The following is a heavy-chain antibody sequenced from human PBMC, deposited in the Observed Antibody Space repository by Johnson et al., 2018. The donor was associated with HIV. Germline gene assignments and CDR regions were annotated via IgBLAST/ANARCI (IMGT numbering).Heavy chain of an antibody. CDR1: GFTFSNAW. CDR2: IKSKTDGGTT. V-gene: IGHV3-15*01. CDR3: AKDSERGYSDGWCGFDI. J-gene: IGHJ3*02. Sequence: VQLVESGGGLVQPGGSLRLSCAASGFTFSNAWMNWVRQAPGKGLEWVGRIKSKTDGGTTDYAAPVKGRFTISRDDSKSTLNLQMNSMRAEDTAVYYCAKDSERGYSDGWCGFDIWGQGTMVTVSS. D-gene: IGHD5-18*01.